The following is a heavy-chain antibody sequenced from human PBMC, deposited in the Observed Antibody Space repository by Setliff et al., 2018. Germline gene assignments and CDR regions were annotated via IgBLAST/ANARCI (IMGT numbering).Heavy chain of an antibody. CDR2: ITPIFETA. D-gene: IGHD4-17*01. Sequence: SVKVSCKASGGTFSGYAFSWVRQAPGQGPEWMGGITPIFETAHYAEKFRDRVTITADKSTTTVHMEVSSLRSEDTASYFCARDPNGDFVGAFDPWDQGILVTVSS. V-gene: IGHV1-69*06. CDR1: GGTFSGYA. J-gene: IGHJ5*02. CDR3: ARDPNGDFVGAFDP.